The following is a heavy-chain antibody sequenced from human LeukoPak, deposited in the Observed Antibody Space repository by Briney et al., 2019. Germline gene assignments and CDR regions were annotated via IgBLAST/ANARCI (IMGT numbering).Heavy chain of an antibody. Sequence: ASVKVSCKASGYTFTSYYMHWVRQAPGHGLEWMGIINPSGGSTSYAQKFQGRVTMTRDTSTRTVYMELSSLRSGDTSVYYCARTSYDILTGYDYWGQGTLVTVSS. V-gene: IGHV1-46*01. CDR1: GYTFTSYY. CDR3: ARTSYDILTGYDY. J-gene: IGHJ4*02. D-gene: IGHD3-9*01. CDR2: INPSGGST.